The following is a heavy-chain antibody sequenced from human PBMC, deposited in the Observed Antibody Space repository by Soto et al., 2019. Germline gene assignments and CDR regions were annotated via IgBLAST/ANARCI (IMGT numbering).Heavy chain of an antibody. CDR1: GFTFSSYE. Sequence: GGSLRLSCAASGFTFSSYEMNWVRQAPGKGLEWVSYISSSGSTIYYADSVRGRFTISRDNAKNSLYLQMNSLRAEDTAVYYCATGRGDYDFWSGQKYYFDYWGQGTLVTVSS. CDR3: ATGRGDYDFWSGQKYYFDY. D-gene: IGHD3-3*01. J-gene: IGHJ4*02. V-gene: IGHV3-48*03. CDR2: ISSSGSTI.